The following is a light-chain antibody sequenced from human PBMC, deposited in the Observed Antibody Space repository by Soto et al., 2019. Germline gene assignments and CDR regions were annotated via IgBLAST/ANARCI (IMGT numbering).Light chain of an antibody. Sequence: EIVLTQSPGTLSLSPGERATLSCRASQSVSSSYLAWYQQKSGQAPRLLIYAASNRATGVPDRFSGSGSGTYFTLIISRLEPEDCAVYYSQQFGGSLFTVGPGTKVDIK. CDR1: QSVSSSY. CDR2: AAS. J-gene: IGKJ3*01. V-gene: IGKV3-20*01. CDR3: QQFGGSLFT.